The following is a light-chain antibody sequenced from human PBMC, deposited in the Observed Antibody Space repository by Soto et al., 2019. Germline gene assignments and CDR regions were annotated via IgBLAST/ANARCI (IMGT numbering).Light chain of an antibody. J-gene: IGLJ2*01. CDR1: SSDVGGYNY. CDR3: SSYTSSITVL. CDR2: DVN. V-gene: IGLV2-14*01. Sequence: QSVLTQPASVSGSPGQSITISCTGTSSDVGGYNYVFWYQQHPGKAPKLIVYDVNHRPSGVSNRFSGSKSGNTASLTISGLQAEDEADYYCSSYTSSITVLFGGGTQLTVL.